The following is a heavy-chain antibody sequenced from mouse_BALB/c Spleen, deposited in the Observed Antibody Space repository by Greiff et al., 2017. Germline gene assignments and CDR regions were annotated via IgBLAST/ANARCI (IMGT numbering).Heavy chain of an antibody. V-gene: IGHV1-4*01. CDR3: ARSTYGYDGAYYFDY. CDR2: INPSSGYT. D-gene: IGHD2-2*01. J-gene: IGHJ2*01. CDR1: GYTFTSYT. Sequence: VQLQQSGAELARPGASVKMSCKASGYTFTSYTMHWVKQRPGQGLEWIGYINPSSGYTNYNQKFKDKATLTADKSSSTAYMQLSSLTSEDSAVYYCARSTYGYDGAYYFDYWGQGTTLTVSS.